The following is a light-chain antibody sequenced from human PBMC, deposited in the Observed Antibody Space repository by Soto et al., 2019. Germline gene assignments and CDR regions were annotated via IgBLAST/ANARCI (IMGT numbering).Light chain of an antibody. Sequence: EIVLTQSPGTLSLSPGERATLSCRASQSVTSNYLAWYQQKPGQAPRLLIYGASSRAPGIPDRFSGSGSGTDLTLAISRLEPEDFAVYYCQQYGSSPTFGQGTRVEIK. J-gene: IGKJ1*01. V-gene: IGKV3-20*01. CDR2: GAS. CDR3: QQYGSSPT. CDR1: QSVTSNY.